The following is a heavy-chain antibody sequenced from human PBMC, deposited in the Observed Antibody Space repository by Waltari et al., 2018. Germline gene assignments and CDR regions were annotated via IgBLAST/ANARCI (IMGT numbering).Heavy chain of an antibody. Sequence: EVQLVQSGAEVKKPGATVKISCKASGYTFIDYFMHWVQQAPGQGLAWVGRIDTEVGETVNAEKFQGRVTITADTSTDTSYLELSSLRSDDTAVYYCAPLPGGSGQTFDYWGQGTLLTVSS. V-gene: IGHV1-69-2*01. J-gene: IGHJ4*02. CDR1: GYTFIDYF. D-gene: IGHD3-10*01. CDR2: IDTEVGET. CDR3: APLPGGSGQTFDY.